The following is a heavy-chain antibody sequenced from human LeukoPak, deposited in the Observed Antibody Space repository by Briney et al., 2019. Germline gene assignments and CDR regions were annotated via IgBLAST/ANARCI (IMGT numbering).Heavy chain of an antibody. D-gene: IGHD1-26*01. V-gene: IGHV3-30-3*01. CDR2: ISYDGSNK. J-gene: IGHJ6*02. Sequence: PGGSLRLSCAASGFTFSSYAMHWVRQAPGKGLEWVAVISYDGSNKYYADSVKGRFTISRDNSKNTLYLQMNSLRAEDTAVYYCARDLAREKASDYYYGMDLWGQGTTVTVSS. CDR1: GFTFSSYA. CDR3: ARDLAREKASDYYYGMDL.